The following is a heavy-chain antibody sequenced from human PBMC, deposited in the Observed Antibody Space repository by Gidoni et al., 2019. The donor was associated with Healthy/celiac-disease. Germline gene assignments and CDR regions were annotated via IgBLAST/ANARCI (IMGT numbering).Heavy chain of an antibody. Sequence: QVQLVQSGAEVKKPGASVKVSCKASGYTFTSYDINWVRQATGQGLEWMGWMNPNSGNTGYAQKFQGRVTMTRNTSISTAYMELSSLRSEDTAGYYCATRSGSYYNDVYYYYGMDVWGQGTTVTVSS. J-gene: IGHJ6*02. CDR1: GYTFTSYD. V-gene: IGHV1-8*01. D-gene: IGHD3-10*01. CDR3: ATRSGSYYNDVYYYYGMDV. CDR2: MNPNSGNT.